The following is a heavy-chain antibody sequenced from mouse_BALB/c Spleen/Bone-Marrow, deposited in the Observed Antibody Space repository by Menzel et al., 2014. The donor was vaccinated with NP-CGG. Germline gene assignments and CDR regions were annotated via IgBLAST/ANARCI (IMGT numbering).Heavy chain of an antibody. J-gene: IGHJ1*03. CDR1: GYTFTTYT. CDR3: TRITTVVRYFDV. CDR2: INPSSGYA. D-gene: IGHD1-1*01. V-gene: IGHV1-4*01. Sequence: QVQLPQSGSELASPGASVKMSCKDSGYTFTTYTIHWVKQRPGQGLEWIGYINPSSGYANYNQNFKDKATLTADKSSSTAYMQLSSLTSEDSAVYYCTRITTVVRYFDVWGTGTTVTVSS.